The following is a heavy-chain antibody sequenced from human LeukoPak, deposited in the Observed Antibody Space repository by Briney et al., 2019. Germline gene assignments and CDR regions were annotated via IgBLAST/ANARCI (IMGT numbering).Heavy chain of an antibody. CDR1: GYTFTSYY. D-gene: IGHD4-17*01. CDR2: ITPSGGST. J-gene: IGHJ5*02. V-gene: IGHV1-46*01. CDR3: ARDYGDYFRWFDP. Sequence: GASVKVSCKASGYTFTSYYMHWVRQAPGQGLEWMGIITPSGGSTTYAQKFQGRVTMTRDTSTSTVYMELSSLRSEDTAVYYCARDYGDYFRWFDPWGQGTLVTVSS.